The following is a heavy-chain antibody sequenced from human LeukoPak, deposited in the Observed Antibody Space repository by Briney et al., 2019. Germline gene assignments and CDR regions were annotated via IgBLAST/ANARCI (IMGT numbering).Heavy chain of an antibody. Sequence: PGGSLRLSCAVSGFTVSRNFLSWVRQAPGKGLERGSVIYSDGTTFYGDSVKGRFTISRDTSKSTLYLQMTTLRADDTAVYYCALSRGYSDYQLRFDYWGQGALVTVSS. V-gene: IGHV3-53*01. CDR2: IYSDGTT. D-gene: IGHD5-12*01. CDR1: GFTVSRNF. CDR3: ALSRGYSDYQLRFDY. J-gene: IGHJ4*02.